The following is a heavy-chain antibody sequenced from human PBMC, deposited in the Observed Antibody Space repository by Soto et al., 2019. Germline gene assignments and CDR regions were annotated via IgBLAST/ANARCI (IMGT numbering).Heavy chain of an antibody. Sequence: GASVKVSCKASGGTFSSYAISWVRQAPGQGLEWMGGIIPIFGTANYAQKFQGRVTITADESTSTAYMELSSLRSEDTAVYYCARSRITMIVVVNPFDYWGQGTLVTVSS. D-gene: IGHD3-22*01. CDR2: IIPIFGTA. CDR3: ARSRITMIVVVNPFDY. V-gene: IGHV1-69*13. CDR1: GGTFSSYA. J-gene: IGHJ4*02.